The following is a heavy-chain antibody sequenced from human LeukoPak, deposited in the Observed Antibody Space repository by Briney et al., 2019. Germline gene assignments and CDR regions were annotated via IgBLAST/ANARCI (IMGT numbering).Heavy chain of an antibody. CDR3: ATPYCSSISCLDVFNM. CDR2: KYYSGSA. CDR1: GVSVSDGRYY. Sequence: PSQTLSLTCNVSGVSVSDGRYYWTWPRQHPGKGLEWIGYKYYSGSAKYNPSLKSRLTISIDTSKNQFSLQLSSVTAADTATYYCATPYCSSISCLDVFNMWGQGTRVTVSS. V-gene: IGHV4-31*03. D-gene: IGHD2-2*01. J-gene: IGHJ3*02.